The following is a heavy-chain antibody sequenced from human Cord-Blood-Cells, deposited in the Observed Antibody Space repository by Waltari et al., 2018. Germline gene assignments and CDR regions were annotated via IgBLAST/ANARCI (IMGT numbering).Heavy chain of an antibody. CDR2: INPSGGST. Sequence: QVQLVQSGAEVKKPGASVKVSCKAPGYTFTSYYMHWVRQAPGQGLEWMGIINPSGGSTSYAQKFQGRVTMTRDTSTSTVYMELSSLRSEDTAVYYCARGCSSTSCLYYFDYWGQGTLVTVSS. D-gene: IGHD2-2*01. V-gene: IGHV1-46*03. CDR1: GYTFTSYY. J-gene: IGHJ4*02. CDR3: ARGCSSTSCLYYFDY.